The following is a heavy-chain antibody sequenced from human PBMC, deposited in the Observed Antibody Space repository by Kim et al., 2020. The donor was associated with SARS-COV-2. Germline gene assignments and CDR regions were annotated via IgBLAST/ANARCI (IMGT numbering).Heavy chain of an antibody. Sequence: GGSLRLSCAASGFTVSSNYMSWVRQAPGKGLEWVSVIYSGGSTYYADSVKGRFTISRDNSKNTLYLQMNSLRAEDTAVYYCARAIADYGGNSYYGMDVWGQGTTVTVSS. CDR1: GFTVSSNY. J-gene: IGHJ6*02. V-gene: IGHV3-53*01. D-gene: IGHD4-17*01. CDR3: ARAIADYGGNSYYGMDV. CDR2: IYSGGST.